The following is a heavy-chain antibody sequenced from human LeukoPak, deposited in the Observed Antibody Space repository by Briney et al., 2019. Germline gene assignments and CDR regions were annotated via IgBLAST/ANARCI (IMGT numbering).Heavy chain of an antibody. D-gene: IGHD6-6*01. J-gene: IGHJ4*02. V-gene: IGHV3-30*03. CDR2: ISFDGGNK. Sequence: GGSLRLSCAASGSTFSSHGMHWVRQAPGKGLEWVAVISFDGGNKYYADSVKGRFTISRDNSKNTLYLQLNSLRAEDTAVYYCASTRSSDFDYWGQGTLVTVSS. CDR1: GSTFSSHG. CDR3: ASTRSSDFDY.